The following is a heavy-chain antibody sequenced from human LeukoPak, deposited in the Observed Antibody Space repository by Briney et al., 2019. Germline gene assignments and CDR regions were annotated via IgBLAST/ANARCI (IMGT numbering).Heavy chain of an antibody. V-gene: IGHV3-48*01. J-gene: IGHJ4*02. CDR1: GFTFSSYE. CDR3: ARSKWDRSGWFYFDS. CDR2: ISSSSNTI. D-gene: IGHD6-19*01. Sequence: PGGSLRLSCAASGFTFSSYEMNWVRQAPGKGLEWVSYISSSSNTIYYADSVKGRFTISRDNAKNSVYLQMNNLRAEDTAVYYCARSKWDRSGWFYFDSWGQGTQVTVSS.